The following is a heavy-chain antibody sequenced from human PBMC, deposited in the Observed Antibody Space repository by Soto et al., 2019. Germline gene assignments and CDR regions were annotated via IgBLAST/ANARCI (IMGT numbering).Heavy chain of an antibody. V-gene: IGHV4-39*01. J-gene: IGHJ4*02. Sequence: QLQLQESGPGLVKPSETLSLTCTVSGGSISSSSYYWGWIRQPPGKGLEWIASIYYSGGTYYNPSLKSRVTISVDTSKNQFSLKLSSMTAADTAVYYCARPSGSYLFYFDYWGQGTLVTVSS. D-gene: IGHD1-26*01. CDR1: GGSISSSSYY. CDR2: IYYSGGT. CDR3: ARPSGSYLFYFDY.